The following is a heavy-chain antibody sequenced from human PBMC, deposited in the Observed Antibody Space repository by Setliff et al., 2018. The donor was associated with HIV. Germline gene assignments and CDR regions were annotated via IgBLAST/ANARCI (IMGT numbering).Heavy chain of an antibody. Sequence: ASVKVSCKASGYTFTHYYLQWVRQAPGRGLEWMGVINPSGGNTRYAQQFQGRVTMTRDTSTSTVYMELSSLRSEDPAVYYCARDSVPGYDNSGPWYYYYYMDVWGKGTTVTVSS. CDR2: INPSGGNT. CDR3: ARDSVPGYDNSGPWYYYYYMDV. J-gene: IGHJ6*03. D-gene: IGHD3-22*01. V-gene: IGHV1-46*01. CDR1: GYTFTHYY.